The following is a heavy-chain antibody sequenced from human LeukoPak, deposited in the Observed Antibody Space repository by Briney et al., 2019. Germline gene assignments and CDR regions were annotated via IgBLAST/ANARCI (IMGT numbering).Heavy chain of an antibody. D-gene: IGHD3-22*01. CDR1: GDSVSRSDSY. CDR3: ARRRYYDGSGYLE. Sequence: SETLSLPCSMSGDSVSRSDSYWDWIRQPPGKGLEWIGTIYYSGRTYYSPSLKSRVTMSVDPSNNQFSLNLRSVTAADTALYYCARRRYYDGSGYLEWGQGTLLSVSS. J-gene: IGHJ1*01. V-gene: IGHV4-39*01. CDR2: IYYSGRT.